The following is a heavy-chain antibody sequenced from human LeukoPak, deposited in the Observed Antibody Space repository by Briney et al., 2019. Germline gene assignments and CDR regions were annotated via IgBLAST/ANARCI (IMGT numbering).Heavy chain of an antibody. Sequence: PGGSLRLSCAASGFTFSSYEMNWVRQAPGKGLEWVSYISSSGSTIYYADSVKGRFTISRDNAKNSLYLQMNSLRAEETAVYYCARSEEVRFGRNWFDPWGQGTLVTVSS. CDR1: GFTFSSYE. CDR2: ISSSGSTI. D-gene: IGHD3-10*01. CDR3: ARSEEVRFGRNWFDP. V-gene: IGHV3-48*03. J-gene: IGHJ5*02.